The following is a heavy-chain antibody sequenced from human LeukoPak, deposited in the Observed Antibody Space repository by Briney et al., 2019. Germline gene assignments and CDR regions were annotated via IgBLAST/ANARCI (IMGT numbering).Heavy chain of an antibody. CDR3: ARGRWGSSWSPFDY. V-gene: IGHV4-59*01. Sequence: SETLSLTCTVSGGSISSYYWSWIRQPPGKGLEWIGYLYYSGSSNYNPSLKSRVTTSVDTSKNQFSLKLSSVTAADTAVYYCARGRWGSSWSPFDYWGQGTLVTVS. CDR1: GGSISSYY. J-gene: IGHJ4*02. D-gene: IGHD6-13*01. CDR2: LYYSGSS.